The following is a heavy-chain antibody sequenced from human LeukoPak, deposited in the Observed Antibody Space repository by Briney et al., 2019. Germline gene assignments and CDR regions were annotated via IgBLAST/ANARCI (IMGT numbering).Heavy chain of an antibody. D-gene: IGHD3-10*02. V-gene: IGHV3-11*04. CDR1: GFTFSDHY. CDR2: ISGTGNTI. Sequence: NPWGSLRLSCVASGFTFSDHYMSWIRQAPGMGLEWISYISGTGNTIYYADSVKGRFTISRDNAKNSLYLQMNSLRAEDTAVYYCARDTFYSVISEARRFDYWGQGTLVTVSS. J-gene: IGHJ4*02. CDR3: ARDTFYSVISEARRFDY.